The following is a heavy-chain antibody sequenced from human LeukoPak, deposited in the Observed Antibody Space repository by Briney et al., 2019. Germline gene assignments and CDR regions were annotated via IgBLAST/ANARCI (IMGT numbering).Heavy chain of an antibody. Sequence: GGSLSLSCAFSRLAFESFTMTWVRQAPGKGLEWVALICDTVRDINHAELVRGRFTLSRHNTKHSLFLQIDGLRVEDTAIYYCAKGLFSACDKYLDSWVQGTLITVCS. V-gene: IGHV3-21*04. CDR1: RLAFESFT. CDR3: AKGLFSACDKYLDS. CDR2: ICDTVRDI. J-gene: IGHJ5*01. D-gene: IGHD5-12*01.